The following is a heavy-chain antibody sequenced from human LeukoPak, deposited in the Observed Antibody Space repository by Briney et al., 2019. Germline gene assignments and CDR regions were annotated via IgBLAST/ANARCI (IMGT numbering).Heavy chain of an antibody. V-gene: IGHV1-18*01. CDR1: GYTFTSYG. CDR2: ISAYNGNT. Sequence: VASVKVSCKASGYTFTSYGISWVRQAPGQGHEWMGWISAYNGNTNYEQKLQGRDSITTDTNKRTDYMEMRSLRSDDTAVYYCARGGYSYGYHFDYWGQGTLVTVSS. D-gene: IGHD5-18*01. J-gene: IGHJ4*02. CDR3: ARGGYSYGYHFDY.